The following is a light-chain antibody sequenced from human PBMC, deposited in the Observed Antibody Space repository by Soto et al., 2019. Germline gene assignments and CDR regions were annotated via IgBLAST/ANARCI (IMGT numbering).Light chain of an antibody. CDR1: QSVSSSS. CDR3: QQFATSPPTYT. CDR2: GAS. Sequence: EIVLTQSPGTLSLSPGERATLSCRASQSVSSSSLAWYQQKPGQAPRLLIYGASSRATGIPDRFTGSGSGTDFTLTISRLDPEDFAGYYCQQFATSPPTYTFGQGTKLEIK. J-gene: IGKJ2*01. V-gene: IGKV3-20*01.